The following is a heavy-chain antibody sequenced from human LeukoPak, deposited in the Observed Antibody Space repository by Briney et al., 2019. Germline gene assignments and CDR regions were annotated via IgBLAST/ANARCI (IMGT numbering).Heavy chain of an antibody. D-gene: IGHD1-26*01. CDR3: AKDRWSGSQRYFDY. CDR1: GFTFSSYA. CDR2: ISSNGGNT. Sequence: GGSLRLSCAASGFTFSSYAMHWVRQAPGKGLEYVSGISSNGGNTYYAKSVKGRFTISRDNSKNMLYLQMHSLRAEDTAVYYCAKDRWSGSQRYFDYWGQGTLVTVSS. J-gene: IGHJ4*02. V-gene: IGHV3-64*01.